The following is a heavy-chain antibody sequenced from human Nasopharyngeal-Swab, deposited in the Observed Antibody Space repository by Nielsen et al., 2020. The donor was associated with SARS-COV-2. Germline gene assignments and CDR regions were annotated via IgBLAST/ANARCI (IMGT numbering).Heavy chain of an antibody. CDR2: IYHTGTT. CDR3: AVILYESSGYWADY. Sequence: WIRQPPGKGLEWIGYIYHTGTTNYNPSLKSRVIISIDTSKNQISVKLSSVTAADTAVYYCAVILYESSGYWADYWGQGTLVTVSS. J-gene: IGHJ4*02. V-gene: IGHV4-59*01. D-gene: IGHD3-22*01.